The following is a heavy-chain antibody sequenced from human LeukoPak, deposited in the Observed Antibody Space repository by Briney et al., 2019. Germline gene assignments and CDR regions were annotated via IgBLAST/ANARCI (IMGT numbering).Heavy chain of an antibody. CDR1: GYTLTVHY. V-gene: IGHV1-2*02. Sequence: GASVKVSCNASGYTLTVHYKHWVRLAPGPGLELMGWINLNSGATKYAQQFQGRVTMTRDTSISTGYMELSSLRSDDTAVYYCARDGGDWNDENFDYCGQGSLVTVS. D-gene: IGHD1-1*01. J-gene: IGHJ4*01. CDR3: ARDGGDWNDENFDY. CDR2: INLNSGAT.